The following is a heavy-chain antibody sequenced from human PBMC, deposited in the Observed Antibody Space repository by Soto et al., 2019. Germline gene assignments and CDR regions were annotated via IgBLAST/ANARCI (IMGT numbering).Heavy chain of an antibody. Sequence: ESLQLNCQGSGYSFTSYWIGFVLQMPGKGLDWMGIIYPGDSDTRYSPSFQGQVTISADKSISTAYLQWSSLKASDTAMYYCATATRDGYNLRWGQGTLVTVSS. V-gene: IGHV5-51*01. CDR3: ATATRDGYNLR. D-gene: IGHD5-12*01. J-gene: IGHJ4*02. CDR2: IYPGDSDT. CDR1: GYSFTSYW.